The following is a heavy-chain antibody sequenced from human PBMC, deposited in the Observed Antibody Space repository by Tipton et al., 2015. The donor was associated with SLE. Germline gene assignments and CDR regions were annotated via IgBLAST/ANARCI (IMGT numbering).Heavy chain of an antibody. CDR2: IYYSGST. CDR1: GGSISSSSYY. Sequence: TLSLTCTVSGGSISSSSYYWGWIRQPPGKGLEWIGRIYYSGSTYYNPSLKSRVTISVDTSKNQFSLKLSSVTAADTAVYYCVGFGPDAYYYYYMDVWGKGTTVTVSS. J-gene: IGHJ6*03. V-gene: IGHV4-39*01. D-gene: IGHD3-16*01. CDR3: VGFGPDAYYYYYMDV.